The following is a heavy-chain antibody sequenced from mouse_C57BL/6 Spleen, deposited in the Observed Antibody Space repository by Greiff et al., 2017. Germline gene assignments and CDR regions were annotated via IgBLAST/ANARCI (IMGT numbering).Heavy chain of an antibody. Sequence: QVQLKQSGPGLVQPSQSLSITCTVSGFSLTSYGVHWVRQSPGKGLEWLGVIWSGGSTDYNAAFISRLSISKDNSKSQVFFKMNSLQADDTAIYYCARNHITSYYFDYWGQGTTLTVSS. J-gene: IGHJ2*01. V-gene: IGHV2-2*01. CDR3: ARNHITSYYFDY. CDR1: GFSLTSYG. CDR2: IWSGGST. D-gene: IGHD1-1*01.